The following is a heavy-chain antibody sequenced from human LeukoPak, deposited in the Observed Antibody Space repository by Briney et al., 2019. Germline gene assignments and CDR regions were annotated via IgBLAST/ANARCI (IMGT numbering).Heavy chain of an antibody. V-gene: IGHV4-59*08. CDR3: ARLNYYGSGSYYTFFWHLGPLDY. CDR1: GGSISSYY. Sequence: PSETLSLTCTVSGGSISSYYWSWIRQPPGKGLEWIGYIYYSGSTNYNPSLKSRVTISVDTSKNQFSLKLSSVTAADTAVYYCARLNYYGSGSYYTFFWHLGPLDYWGQGTLVTVSS. D-gene: IGHD3-10*01. J-gene: IGHJ4*02. CDR2: IYYSGST.